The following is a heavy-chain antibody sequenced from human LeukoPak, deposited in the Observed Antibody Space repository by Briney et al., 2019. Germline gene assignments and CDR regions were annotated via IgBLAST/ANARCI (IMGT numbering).Heavy chain of an antibody. CDR3: AKRVTMVRGVIDY. Sequence: GGSLRLSCAASGFTFSSYGMHWVRQAPGKGLEWVSAISGSGGSTYYADSVKGRFTISRDNSKNTLYLQMNSLRAEDTAVYYCAKRVTMVRGVIDYWGQGTLVTVSS. CDR2: ISGSGGST. CDR1: GFTFSSYG. D-gene: IGHD3-10*01. V-gene: IGHV3-23*01. J-gene: IGHJ4*02.